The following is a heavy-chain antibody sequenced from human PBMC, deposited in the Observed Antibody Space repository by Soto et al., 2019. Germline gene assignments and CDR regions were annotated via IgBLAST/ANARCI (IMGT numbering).Heavy chain of an antibody. CDR3: ASPITTGYSSSWYEVGSFDY. Sequence: QVQLVESGGGVVQPGRSLRLSCAASGFTFSSYAMHWVRQAPGKGLEWVAVISYDGSNKYYADSVKGRFTISRDNSKNTLYLQMNSLRAEDTAVYYCASPITTGYSSSWYEVGSFDYWGQGTLVTVSS. CDR1: GFTFSSYA. D-gene: IGHD6-13*01. V-gene: IGHV3-30-3*01. CDR2: ISYDGSNK. J-gene: IGHJ4*02.